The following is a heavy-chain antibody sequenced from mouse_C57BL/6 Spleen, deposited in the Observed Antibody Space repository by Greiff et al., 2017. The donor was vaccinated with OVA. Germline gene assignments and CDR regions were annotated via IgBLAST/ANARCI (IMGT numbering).Heavy chain of an antibody. Sequence: QVQLKESGTELVKPGASVKLSCKASGYTFTSYWMHWVKQRPGQGLEWIGNINPSNGGTNYNEKFKSKATLTVDKSSSTAYMQLSSLTSEDSAVYYCARIYDGHYYAMDYWGQGTSVTVSS. CDR3: ARIYDGHYYAMDY. CDR1: GYTFTSYW. J-gene: IGHJ4*01. CDR2: INPSNGGT. V-gene: IGHV1-53*01. D-gene: IGHD2-3*01.